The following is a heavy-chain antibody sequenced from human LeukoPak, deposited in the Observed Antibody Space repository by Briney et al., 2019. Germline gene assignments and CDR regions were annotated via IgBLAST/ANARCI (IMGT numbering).Heavy chain of an antibody. D-gene: IGHD6-25*01. V-gene: IGHV1-69*13. CDR3: ARGCSSGYFDY. J-gene: IGHJ4*02. CDR2: IIPIFGTA. Sequence: GASVKVSCKASGGTSSSYAISWVRQAPGQGLEWMGGIIPIFGTANYAQKFQGRVTITADESTSTAYTELSSLRSEDTAVYYCARGCSSGYFDYWGQGTLVTVSS. CDR1: GGTSSSYA.